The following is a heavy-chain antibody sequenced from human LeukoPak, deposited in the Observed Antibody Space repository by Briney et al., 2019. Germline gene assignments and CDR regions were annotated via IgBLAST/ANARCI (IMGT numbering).Heavy chain of an antibody. V-gene: IGHV4-59*01. CDR3: AREYSNYFDY. CDR1: GGSISSYY. J-gene: IGHJ4*02. Sequence: SETLSLTCTVSGGSISSYYWSWIRQPPGKGLEWIGYVYYSGSTNYNPSLKSRVTISVDTSKNQFSLKLSSVTAADTAVYYCAREYSNYFDYWGQGTLVTVSS. D-gene: IGHD4-11*01. CDR2: VYYSGST.